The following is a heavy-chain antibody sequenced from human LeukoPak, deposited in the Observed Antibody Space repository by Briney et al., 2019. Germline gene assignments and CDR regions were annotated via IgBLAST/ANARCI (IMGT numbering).Heavy chain of an antibody. CDR3: ARDYSGGDYFDY. D-gene: IGHD1-26*01. CDR2: IYYSGST. Sequence: SETLSLTCTVSGVSISSSSYYWGWIRQPPGKGLEWIGSIYYSGSTYYNPSLKSRVTISVDTSKNQFSLKLSSVTAADTAVYYCARDYSGGDYFDYWGQGTLVTVSS. CDR1: GVSISSSSYY. V-gene: IGHV4-39*07. J-gene: IGHJ4*02.